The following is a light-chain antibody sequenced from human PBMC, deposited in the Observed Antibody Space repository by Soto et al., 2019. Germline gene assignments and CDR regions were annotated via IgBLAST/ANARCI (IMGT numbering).Light chain of an antibody. CDR2: EVT. CDR1: SSNIGNNY. J-gene: IGLJ1*01. V-gene: IGLV2-18*02. Sequence: QSVLTQPPSVSAAPGQKVTISCSGSSSNIGNNYVSWYQQLPGTAHKLLIYEVTNRPSGVPDRFSGSKSGNTASLTISGLQAEDEADYYCCSYRSGNTYVFGTGTKVTVL. CDR3: CSYRSGNTYV.